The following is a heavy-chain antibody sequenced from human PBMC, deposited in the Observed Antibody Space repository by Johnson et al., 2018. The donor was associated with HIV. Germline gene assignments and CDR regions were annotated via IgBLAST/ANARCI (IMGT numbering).Heavy chain of an antibody. CDR1: GFTVSSNY. Sequence: VQLVESGGGLVQPGGSLRLSCAASGFTVSSNYRSWVRQAPGKGLEWVSVIYSGGSTYYADSVKGRYTISRDNSKNTLYLQMNSLRADDTAVYYCARAYSYGAFDIWGQGTRVTVSS. V-gene: IGHV3-66*01. D-gene: IGHD5-18*01. CDR2: IYSGGST. J-gene: IGHJ3*02. CDR3: ARAYSYGAFDI.